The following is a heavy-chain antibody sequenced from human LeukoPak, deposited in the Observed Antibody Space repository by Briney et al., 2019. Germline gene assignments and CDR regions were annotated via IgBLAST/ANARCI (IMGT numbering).Heavy chain of an antibody. CDR1: GFTFSTYS. V-gene: IGHV3-21*01. Sequence: GGSLRLSCAASGFTFSTYSMNWVRQAPGKGLEWVSSISSSSSYIYYADSVKGRFTISRDNAKNSLYLQMNSLRAEDTAVYYCARDTITMVRGITGMGYWGQGTLVTVPS. J-gene: IGHJ4*02. CDR2: ISSSSSYI. D-gene: IGHD3-10*01. CDR3: ARDTITMVRGITGMGY.